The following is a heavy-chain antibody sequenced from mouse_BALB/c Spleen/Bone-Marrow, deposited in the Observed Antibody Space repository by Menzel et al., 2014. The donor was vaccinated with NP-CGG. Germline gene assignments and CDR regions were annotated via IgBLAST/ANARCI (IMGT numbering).Heavy chain of an antibody. CDR3: ARSGKVRNAMDY. D-gene: IGHD2-14*01. J-gene: IGHJ4*01. CDR2: ISGYYGDA. CDR1: GYTFTDHA. V-gene: IGHV1S137*01. Sequence: LQESGAELVRPGVSVKISCKGSGYTFTDHAIHWVKRSHAKSLEWIGVISGYYGDAIYNQKFKGKATMTVDKSSSTAYMELARLTSGDSAIYYCARSGKVRNAMDYWGQGTSVTVSS.